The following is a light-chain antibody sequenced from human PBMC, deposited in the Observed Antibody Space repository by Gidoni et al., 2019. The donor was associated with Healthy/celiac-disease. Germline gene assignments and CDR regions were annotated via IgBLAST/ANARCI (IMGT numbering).Light chain of an antibody. CDR1: QSVSSSY. Sequence: EIVLTQSPGTLSLSPGERATLSCRASQSVSSSYLAWYQKNPGQAHRVLIYGSSSRATGIPDRFSGSGSGTDFTRTSSRLEPEDFAVDYCQQYGSSTLTCGQGTKVEIK. CDR3: QQYGSSTLT. CDR2: GSS. J-gene: IGKJ1*01. V-gene: IGKV3-20*01.